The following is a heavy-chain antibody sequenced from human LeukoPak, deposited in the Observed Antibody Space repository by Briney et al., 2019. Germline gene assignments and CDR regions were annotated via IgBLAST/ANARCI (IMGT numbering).Heavy chain of an antibody. CDR2: IYYSGST. CDR1: GDSVSTYY. J-gene: IGHJ5*02. D-gene: IGHD2-2*01. CDR3: AKGGCSSTNCYSYNWFDP. V-gene: IGHV4-59*02. Sequence: SETLSLTCTISGDSVSTYYWSWLRQPPGKGLEWVGYIYYSGSTNYNPSLKSRVTISVDTSKNQFSLNLNSVTAADTAVYYCAKGGCSSTNCYSYNWFDPWGQGTPVTVSS.